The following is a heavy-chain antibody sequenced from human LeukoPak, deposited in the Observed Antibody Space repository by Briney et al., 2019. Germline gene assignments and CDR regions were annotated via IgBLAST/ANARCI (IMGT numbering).Heavy chain of an antibody. CDR2: IYYSGDT. Sequence: SETLSLTCTVSGGSISSSSYYWGWIRQPPGKGLEWIGSIYYSGDTYYNPSLKSRVTTSVDTSKSQFSLRLSSVTAADTAVYYCATLDYYGSGSASDYWGQGTLVTVSS. D-gene: IGHD3-10*01. CDR1: GGSISSSSYY. V-gene: IGHV4-39*01. CDR3: ATLDYYGSGSASDY. J-gene: IGHJ4*02.